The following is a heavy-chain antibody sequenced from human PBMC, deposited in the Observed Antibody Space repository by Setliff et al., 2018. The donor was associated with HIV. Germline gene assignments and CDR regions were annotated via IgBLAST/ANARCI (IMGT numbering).Heavy chain of an antibody. J-gene: IGHJ3*01. V-gene: IGHV1-2*06. CDR3: ARPRVFDSFDV. CDR1: GYIIVGYK. CDR2: ISPNNGAA. Sequence: ASVKVSCKATGYIIVGYKMNWVRQVPGQGLEWIGRISPNNGAAEYAPMFQGRVRMTLDTSISTAYLEIPSLTSDDAAVYYCARPRVFDSFDVWGQGTMVTVSS.